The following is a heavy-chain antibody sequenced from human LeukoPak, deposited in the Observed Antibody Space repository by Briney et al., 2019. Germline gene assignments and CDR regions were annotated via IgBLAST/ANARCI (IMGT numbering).Heavy chain of an antibody. CDR2: ISSSGSTI. CDR1: GFTLSVYY. V-gene: IGHV3-11*01. CDR3: AREGYSYGFDAFDI. J-gene: IGHJ3*02. D-gene: IGHD5-18*01. Sequence: SGVSLRLSCAVSGFTLSVYYMSWIRHAPGTGLEWVSYISSSGSTIYYADSVKGRFTISRDNAKNSLYLQMNSLRAEDTAVYYCAREGYSYGFDAFDIWGQGTMVTVSS.